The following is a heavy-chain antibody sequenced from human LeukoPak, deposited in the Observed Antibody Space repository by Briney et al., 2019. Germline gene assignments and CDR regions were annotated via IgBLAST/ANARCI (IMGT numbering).Heavy chain of an antibody. J-gene: IGHJ6*02. CDR2: IYSGGNT. Sequence: PGGSLRLSCVASGFTVSSNYMTWVRQAPGKGLEWVSVIYSGGNTYYSDSVKGRFSISRDNSKNTVYLQMNSLRPEDTAVYYCARGEMIVPAIWGQGTTVTVSS. CDR1: GFTVSSNY. D-gene: IGHD3-22*01. V-gene: IGHV3-66*01. CDR3: ARGEMIVPAI.